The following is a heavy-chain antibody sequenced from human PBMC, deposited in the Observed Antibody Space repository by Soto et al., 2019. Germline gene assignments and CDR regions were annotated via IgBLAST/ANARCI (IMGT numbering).Heavy chain of an antibody. D-gene: IGHD3-10*01. V-gene: IGHV4-30-2*01. Sequence: SETLSLTCAVSGGSISSGGYSWSWIRQPPGKGLEWIGYIYHSGRTYYNPSLKSRVTISVDRSKNQFSLKLTSVTAADTAMYYCARVEIFGGWFDLWGQGTLVTVSS. J-gene: IGHJ5*02. CDR3: ARVEIFGGWFDL. CDR2: IYHSGRT. CDR1: GGSISSGGYS.